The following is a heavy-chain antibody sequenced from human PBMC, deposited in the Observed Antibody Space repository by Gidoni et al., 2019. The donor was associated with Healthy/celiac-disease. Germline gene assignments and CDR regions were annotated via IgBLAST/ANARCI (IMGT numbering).Heavy chain of an antibody. CDR1: GFTFSSYA. D-gene: IGHD3-22*01. CDR2: ISGSGGST. Sequence: EVQLLESGGGLVQPGGSLRLSCAASGFTFSSYAMSWVRQAPGKGLEWVSAISGSGGSTYYADSVKGRFTISRDNSKNTLYLQMNSLRAEDTAVYYCAMDGESFSYYYDSSGYSGYWGQGTLGTVSS. J-gene: IGHJ4*02. CDR3: AMDGESFSYYYDSSGYSGY. V-gene: IGHV3-23*01.